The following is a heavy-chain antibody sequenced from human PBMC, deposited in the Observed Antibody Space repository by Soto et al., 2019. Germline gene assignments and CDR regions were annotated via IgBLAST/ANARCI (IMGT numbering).Heavy chain of an antibody. CDR1: GFTFTNYG. Sequence: QVQLVESGGGVVEPGRSLRLSCAGSGFTFTNYGLHWVRQAPGKGLEWVAAISYDGSNEYYADSVKGRFTISRDYSKKMLYLQMDSLRPEDTDVYYCAKDGAPRYCTRSSCHPAGAYWGQGTLVTVSS. CDR2: ISYDGSNE. D-gene: IGHD2-15*01. J-gene: IGHJ4*02. V-gene: IGHV3-30*18. CDR3: AKDGAPRYCTRSSCHPAGAY.